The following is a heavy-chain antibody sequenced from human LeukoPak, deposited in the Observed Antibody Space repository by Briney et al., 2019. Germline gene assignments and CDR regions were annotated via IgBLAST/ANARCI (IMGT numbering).Heavy chain of an antibody. Sequence: PGGSLRLSCAASGFTFSSYAVSGVRQAPGEGLEWVSAISGSGGSTYYADSVKGRFTISRDNSKNTLYLQMNSLRSEDTAVYYCAKDRATVTPGYFDYWGQGTLVTVSS. J-gene: IGHJ4*02. CDR2: ISGSGGST. CDR1: GFTFSSYA. CDR3: AKDRATVTPGYFDY. V-gene: IGHV3-23*01. D-gene: IGHD4-17*01.